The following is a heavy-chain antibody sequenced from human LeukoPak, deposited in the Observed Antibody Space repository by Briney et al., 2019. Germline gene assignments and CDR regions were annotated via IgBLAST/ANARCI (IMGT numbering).Heavy chain of an antibody. J-gene: IGHJ5*02. CDR3: ARHLLWFGELSNWFDP. D-gene: IGHD3-10*01. CDR2: INHSGST. Sequence: SETLSLTCTVSGGSISSSSYYWGWIRQPPGKGLEWIGEINHSGSTNYNPSLKSRVTISVDTSKNQFSLKLSSVTAADTAVYYCARHLLWFGELSNWFDPWGQGTLVTVSS. CDR1: GGSISSSSYY. V-gene: IGHV4-39*01.